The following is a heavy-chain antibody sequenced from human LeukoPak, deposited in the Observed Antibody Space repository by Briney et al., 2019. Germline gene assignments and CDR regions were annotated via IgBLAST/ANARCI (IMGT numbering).Heavy chain of an antibody. D-gene: IGHD3/OR15-3a*01. J-gene: IGHJ4*02. V-gene: IGHV4-39*01. Sequence: SETLSLTCTISGVSISSSNSYWGWIRQPPGKGLEWIGSIYYSGNTYYNASLKSQVSISIDTSKNQFSLRLTSVTAAGTAVYYCARQTGSGLFILPGGQGTLVTVSS. CDR2: IYYSGNT. CDR1: GVSISSSNSY. CDR3: ARQTGSGLFILP.